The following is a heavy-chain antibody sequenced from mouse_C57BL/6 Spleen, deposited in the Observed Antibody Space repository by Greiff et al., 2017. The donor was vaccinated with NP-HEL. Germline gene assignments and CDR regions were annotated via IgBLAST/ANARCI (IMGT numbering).Heavy chain of an antibody. CDR2: INPSNGGT. J-gene: IGHJ4*01. CDR3: ARWDGYFPRDY. D-gene: IGHD2-3*01. V-gene: IGHV1-53*01. CDR1: GYTFTSYW. Sequence: QVQLQQPGTELVKPGASVKLSCKASGYTFTSYWMHWVKQRPGQGLEWIGNINPSNGGTNYIEKFKSKATLTVDKSSSTAYMQLSSLTSEDSAVYYGARWDGYFPRDYWGQGTSVTVSS.